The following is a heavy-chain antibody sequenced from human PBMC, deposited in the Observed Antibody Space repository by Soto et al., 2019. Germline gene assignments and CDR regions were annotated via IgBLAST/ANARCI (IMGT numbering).Heavy chain of an antibody. CDR2: ISSSSSTI. D-gene: IGHD3-22*01. Sequence: EVQLVESGGGLVQPGGSLRLSCAASGFTFSSYSMNWVRQAPGKGLEWVSYISSSSSTIYYADSVKGRFTISRDNAKNSLYLQMNRLRDEDTAVYYCASHGGVDYYDISGYYYFDSWGQGTLVPVSS. CDR3: ASHGGVDYYDISGYYYFDS. V-gene: IGHV3-48*02. J-gene: IGHJ4*02. CDR1: GFTFSSYS.